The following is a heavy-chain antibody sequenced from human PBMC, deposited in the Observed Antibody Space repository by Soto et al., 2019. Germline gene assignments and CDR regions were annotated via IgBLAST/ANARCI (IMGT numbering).Heavy chain of an antibody. D-gene: IGHD6-19*01. J-gene: IGHJ4*02. CDR1: GFTFSSYG. CDR3: AKASASSGWFDY. CDR2: ISYDGSNK. Sequence: GSLRLSCAASGFTFSSYGMHWVRQAPGKGLEWVAVISYDGSNKYYADSVKGRFTISRDNSKNTLYLQMNSLRAEDTAVYYCAKASASSGWFDYWGQGTLVTVSS. V-gene: IGHV3-30*18.